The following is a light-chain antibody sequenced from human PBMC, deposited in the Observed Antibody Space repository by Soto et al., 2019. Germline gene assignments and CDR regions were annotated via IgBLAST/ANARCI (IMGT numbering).Light chain of an antibody. CDR1: QSLFNQY. J-gene: IGKJ1*01. CDR2: GAS. Sequence: EIMLTQSPGTLSLSPGERATLSCRASQSLFNQYLARYQQRPGQAPRLLIHGASTRASGIPERFSGSGSGTDFVLTISSLDIDDFAVYYCQQYGGAPRTFGQGTKVELK. CDR3: QQYGGAPRT. V-gene: IGKV3-20*01.